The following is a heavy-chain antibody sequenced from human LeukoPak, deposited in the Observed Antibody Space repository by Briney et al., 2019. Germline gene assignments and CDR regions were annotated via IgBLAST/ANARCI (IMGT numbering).Heavy chain of an antibody. Sequence: SETLSLTCTVSGGSISSYYWSWIRQPPGKGLEWIGYIYYSGSTNYNPSLKSRVTISVDTSKNQFSLKLSSVTAADTAVYYCARVGGIAAFDYWGQGTLVTVSS. D-gene: IGHD6-13*01. CDR3: ARVGGIAAFDY. V-gene: IGHV4-59*01. CDR1: GGSISSYY. CDR2: IYYSGST. J-gene: IGHJ4*02.